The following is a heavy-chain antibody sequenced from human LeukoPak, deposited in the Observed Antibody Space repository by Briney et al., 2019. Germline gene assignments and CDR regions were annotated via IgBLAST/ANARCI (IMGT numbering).Heavy chain of an antibody. Sequence: PGGSLRLSCVASGFTFSSYAMSWVRQAPGKGLEWVSAISGSGGSTYYADSVKGRFTISRDNSKNTLYLQMNSLRAEDTAVYYCAKECSSSWFEYNWFDPWGQGTLVTVSS. V-gene: IGHV3-23*01. CDR3: AKECSSSWFEYNWFDP. CDR2: ISGSGGST. D-gene: IGHD6-13*01. J-gene: IGHJ5*02. CDR1: GFTFSSYA.